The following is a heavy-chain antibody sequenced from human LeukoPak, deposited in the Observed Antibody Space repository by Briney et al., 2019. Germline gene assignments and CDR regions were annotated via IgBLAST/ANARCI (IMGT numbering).Heavy chain of an antibody. CDR3: ARGEYSSPRSAFDI. V-gene: IGHV3-11*01. J-gene: IGHJ3*02. Sequence: PGGSLRLSCAASGFTFSDYYMSWIRQAPGKGLEWVSYISSSGSTIYYADSVKGRFTISRDNAKNSLYLQMNSLRAEDTAVYSCARGEYSSPRSAFDIWGQGTMVTVSS. CDR2: ISSSGSTI. CDR1: GFTFSDYY. D-gene: IGHD6-6*01.